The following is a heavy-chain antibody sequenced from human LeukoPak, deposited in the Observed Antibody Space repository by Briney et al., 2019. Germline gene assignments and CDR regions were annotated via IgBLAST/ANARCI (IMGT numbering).Heavy chain of an antibody. Sequence: GASVKVSCKASGYTFIGYFMHWVRQAPGQGLEWMGWINPNSGGTNYAQKSQGRVTMSRDTSISTAYMELSRLRSDDTAVYYCAEGPTVTTLPERYFRHWGQGTLVTVSS. CDR1: GYTFIGYF. CDR3: AEGPTVTTLPERYFRH. J-gene: IGHJ1*01. V-gene: IGHV1-2*02. CDR2: INPNSGGT. D-gene: IGHD4-11*01.